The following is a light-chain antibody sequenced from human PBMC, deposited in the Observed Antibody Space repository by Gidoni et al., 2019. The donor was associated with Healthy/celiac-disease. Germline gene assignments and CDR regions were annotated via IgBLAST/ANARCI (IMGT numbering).Light chain of an antibody. Sequence: QSVLTQTPSVSEAPRPRVTISCSGSSSNIGNNAVNWYQTLPGKAPKLIIYYDDLLPSGVSDRFSGAKSGTSASLSISGLQSEDEADYYCAAWDDSLNGPVFGGGTKLTAL. CDR3: AAWDDSLNGPV. CDR2: YDD. V-gene: IGLV1-36*01. CDR1: SSNIGNNA. J-gene: IGLJ2*01.